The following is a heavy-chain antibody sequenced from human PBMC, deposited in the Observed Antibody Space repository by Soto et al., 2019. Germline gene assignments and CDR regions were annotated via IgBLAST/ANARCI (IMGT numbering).Heavy chain of an antibody. CDR3: TRDASRDSSARGWFDP. CDR2: ISSNSAYI. V-gene: IGHV3-21*01. D-gene: IGHD6-13*01. Sequence: LRLSCAASGFTFRSFTRNWVRQAPGKGLEWVSTISSNSAYIYYTDALRGRFTISRDNAKNSLHLQMNSLRAEDTAVYYCTRDASRDSSARGWFDPWGPGTLVTVSS. CDR1: GFTFRSFT. J-gene: IGHJ5*02.